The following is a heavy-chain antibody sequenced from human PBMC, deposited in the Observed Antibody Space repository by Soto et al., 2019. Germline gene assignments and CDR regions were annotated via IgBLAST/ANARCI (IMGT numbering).Heavy chain of an antibody. CDR3: ARDTGWGLGY. CDR1: GDSINSNYC. Sequence: QVQLQESGPGLVRPSGTLSLTCAVSGDSINSNYCWTWVRQPPGKGLEWIAEIYYSGGPSYNPSLKSRVTISMYKSKNQFSLNLTSVTAADTAMYYCARDTGWGLGYWGQGTLVTVSS. J-gene: IGHJ4*02. D-gene: IGHD6-19*01. CDR2: IYYSGGP. V-gene: IGHV4-4*02.